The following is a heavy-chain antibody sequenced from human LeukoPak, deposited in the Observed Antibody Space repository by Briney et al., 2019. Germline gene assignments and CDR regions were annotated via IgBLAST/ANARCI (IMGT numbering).Heavy chain of an antibody. CDR3: ATDLPQWYSSSWQFAY. Sequence: ASVKVSCKVSGYTLTELSMHWVRQAPGKGLEWMGGFDPEDGETIYAQKFQGRVTMTEDTSTDTAYMELSSLRSEDTAVYYCATDLPQWYSSSWQFAYWGQGTLVTVSS. CDR1: GYTLTELS. J-gene: IGHJ4*02. CDR2: FDPEDGET. D-gene: IGHD6-13*01. V-gene: IGHV1-24*01.